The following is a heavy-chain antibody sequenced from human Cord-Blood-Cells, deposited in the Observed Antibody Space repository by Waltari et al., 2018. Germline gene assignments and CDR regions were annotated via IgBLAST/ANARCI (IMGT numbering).Heavy chain of an antibody. CDR3: ARTITGSLPFDY. Sequence: QVTLRESGPALVKPTQTLTLTCTFSGFSLSTSGMCVSWIRQPPGKALEWLARIDWDDDKYYSTSLKTRLTISKDTSKSQVVLTMTNMDPVDTATYYCARTITGSLPFDYWGQGTLVTVSS. J-gene: IGHJ4*02. D-gene: IGHD1-20*01. V-gene: IGHV2-70*15. CDR2: IDWDDDK. CDR1: GFSLSTSGMC.